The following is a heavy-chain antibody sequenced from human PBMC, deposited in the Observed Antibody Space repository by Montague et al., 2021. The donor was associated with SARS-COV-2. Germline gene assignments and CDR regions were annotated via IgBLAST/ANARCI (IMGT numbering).Heavy chain of an antibody. CDR3: AHRREDATLITEWFDX. D-gene: IGHD3-16*01. CDR1: GFSLSTNGVG. CDR2: IYWDGDK. V-gene: IGHV2-5*02. Sequence: PALVKPTQTLTLTCTFSGFSLSTNGVGVGWIRQPPGKALEWFALIYWDGDKRYSPSLMSRLTISGGTSKNQVVLTMTNMNPVDTATYYCAHRREDATLITEWFDXWGQGTMVTVSS. J-gene: IGHJ5*02.